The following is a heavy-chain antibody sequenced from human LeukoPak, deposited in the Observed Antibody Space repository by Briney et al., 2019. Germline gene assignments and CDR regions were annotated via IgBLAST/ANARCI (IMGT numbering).Heavy chain of an antibody. CDR2: INHSGST. CDR1: GGSFSGYY. D-gene: IGHD5-24*01. Sequence: PSETLSLTCAVYGGSFSGYYWSWIRQPPGKGLEWIGEINHSGSTNYNPSLKSRVTISVDTSKNQFSLKLSSVTAADTAVYYCARHGDGYNPRPYYYYMDVWGKGTTVTVSS. V-gene: IGHV4-34*01. CDR3: ARHGDGYNPRPYYYYMDV. J-gene: IGHJ6*03.